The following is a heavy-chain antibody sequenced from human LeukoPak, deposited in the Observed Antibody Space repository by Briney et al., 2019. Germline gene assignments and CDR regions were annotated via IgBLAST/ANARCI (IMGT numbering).Heavy chain of an antibody. Sequence: GASVKVSCKASRYTFTSYYMHWVRQAPGQGLEGMGWINPNSGGTNYAQKFQGRVTMTRDTSISTAYMELSKLRSDDTAVYYCARVVGYSSSQHIDYWGQGNLVTVSS. D-gene: IGHD6-13*01. J-gene: IGHJ4*02. CDR2: INPNSGGT. CDR1: RYTFTSYY. CDR3: ARVVGYSSSQHIDY. V-gene: IGHV1-2*02.